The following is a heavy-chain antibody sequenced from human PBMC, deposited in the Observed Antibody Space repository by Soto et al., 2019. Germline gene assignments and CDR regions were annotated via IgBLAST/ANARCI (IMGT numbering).Heavy chain of an antibody. V-gene: IGHV4-39*01. CDR3: ARDFFDSSDYTTNWFDP. CDR2: IYHTGNA. J-gene: IGHJ5*02. Sequence: PSETLSLTCTVSGGSISSTTYYWGWMRQPPGKGLEWIGSIYHTGNAYYNPSLKSRVTISVDTSKNQFSLKLTSVTAADAALYYCARDFFDSSDYTTNWFDPWGQGTLVTVSS. CDR1: GGSISSTTYY. D-gene: IGHD3-22*01.